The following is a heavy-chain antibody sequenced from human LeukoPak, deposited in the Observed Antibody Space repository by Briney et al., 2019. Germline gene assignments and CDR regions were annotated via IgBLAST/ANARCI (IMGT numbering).Heavy chain of an antibody. CDR3: AKESGKFDY. CDR2: ISGDGVST. CDR1: GLPIADFA. V-gene: IGHV3-43*02. Sequence: GGSLRLTCVASGLPIADFAMHWVRQAPGKGLEWVSLISGDGVSTFYADSVKGRFSISRDNSKNSLYLEMNSLRTEDAAMYYCAKESGKFDYWGQGTLVAVSS. J-gene: IGHJ4*02.